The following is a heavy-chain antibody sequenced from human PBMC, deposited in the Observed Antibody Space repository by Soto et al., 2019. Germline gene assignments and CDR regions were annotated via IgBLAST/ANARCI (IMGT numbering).Heavy chain of an antibody. J-gene: IGHJ4*02. CDR3: ARLYTGYEAFDY. D-gene: IGHD5-12*01. Sequence: SETLSLTCTVSGGSVSSGSYYWSWIRQSPGKGLEWIGYIYYSGSTYYNPSLKSRSTISIDTSKNQFFLDVDSVTAADKAVYYCARLYTGYEAFDYWGQGTLVTSPQ. V-gene: IGHV4-30-4*08. CDR2: IYYSGST. CDR1: GGSVSSGSYY.